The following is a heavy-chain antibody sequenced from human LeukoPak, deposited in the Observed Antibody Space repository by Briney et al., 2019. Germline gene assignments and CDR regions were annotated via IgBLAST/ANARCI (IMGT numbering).Heavy chain of an antibody. CDR3: ARVEIRADFDF. Sequence: GGSLRLSCAASGFTFSSYSMNWVRQAPGKGLEWVANIEPDARGKYYVDIVKGRFTVSRDNTKNTVSLQMNSLRIEDTAVYYCARVEIRADFDFWGQGVLVTVSS. CDR1: GFTFSSYS. V-gene: IGHV3-7*03. J-gene: IGHJ4*02. CDR2: IEPDARGK.